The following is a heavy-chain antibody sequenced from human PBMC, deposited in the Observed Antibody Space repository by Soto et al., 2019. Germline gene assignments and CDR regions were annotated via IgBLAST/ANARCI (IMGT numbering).Heavy chain of an antibody. Sequence: AGSRRLSCAASGCTFSNFGMHCVRQARGKGLEWVALISYDGSNKYYADSVKGRFTISRDSTKNTLSLQINSLRAEDSAVYYCAKDLHSSGWAAYNFDYWGQGTLVTVSS. CDR3: AKDLHSSGWAAYNFDY. V-gene: IGHV3-30*18. D-gene: IGHD6-25*01. CDR2: ISYDGSNK. CDR1: GCTFSNFG. J-gene: IGHJ4*02.